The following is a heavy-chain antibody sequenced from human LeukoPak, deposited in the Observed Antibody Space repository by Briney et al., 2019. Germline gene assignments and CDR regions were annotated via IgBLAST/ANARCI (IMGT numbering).Heavy chain of an antibody. J-gene: IGHJ1*01. CDR3: ARGDSTVTPKYFQY. CDR2: IYYSGST. V-gene: IGHV4-59*02. Sequence: TSETLSLTCTVSGGSVDSYFWSWIRQPPGKGLDWLGYIYYSGSTNYNPSLKSRVTLSIDTSKNQFSLRLSSVTAADTAVYYCARGDSTVTPKYFQYWGQGTLVTVSS. CDR1: GGSVDSYF. D-gene: IGHD4-23*01.